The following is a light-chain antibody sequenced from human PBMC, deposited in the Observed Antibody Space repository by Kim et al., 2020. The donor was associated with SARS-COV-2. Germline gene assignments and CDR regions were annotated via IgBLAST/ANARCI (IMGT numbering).Light chain of an antibody. J-gene: IGLJ2*01. CDR3: QAWDSSTVV. CDR2: QDS. CDR1: KLGDKY. Sequence: SVSPGQTASITCSGDKLGDKYTCWYQQKPGQSPVLVIYQDSKRPSGIPERFSGSNAGNTATLTISGTQAMDEADYYCQAWDSSTVVVGGGTQLTVL. V-gene: IGLV3-1*01.